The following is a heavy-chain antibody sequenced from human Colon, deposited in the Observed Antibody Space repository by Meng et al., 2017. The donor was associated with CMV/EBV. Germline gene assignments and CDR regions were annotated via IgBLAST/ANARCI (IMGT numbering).Heavy chain of an antibody. D-gene: IGHD1-26*01. V-gene: IGHV4-34*02. CDR1: GGSFSNYF. Sequence: QVQLQQWGAGLLKPSEXLSLTCDVHGGSFSNYFWTWIRQPPGKGLEWIGEIRHSGYTSYNPSLKSRVTISIDTSKNQFSLKLNSLTAADTAVYFCAGGTSEAWELLHSWGQGTLVTVSS. CDR2: IRHSGYT. J-gene: IGHJ5*02. CDR3: AGGTSEAWELLHS.